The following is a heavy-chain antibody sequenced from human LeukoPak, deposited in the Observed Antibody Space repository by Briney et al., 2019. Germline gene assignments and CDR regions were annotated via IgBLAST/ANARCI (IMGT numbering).Heavy chain of an antibody. CDR3: ARESWERIGNYYYYYYMDV. D-gene: IGHD1-26*01. CDR1: GGSINNYY. J-gene: IGHJ6*03. CDR2: IYYSGST. V-gene: IGHV4-59*01. Sequence: SETLSFTCTVSGGSINNYYWSWIRQPPGKGLEWIGYIYYSGSTNYNPSLKSRVTISVDTSKNQFSLKLSSVTAADTAVYYCARESWERIGNYYYYYYMDVWGKGTTVTVSS.